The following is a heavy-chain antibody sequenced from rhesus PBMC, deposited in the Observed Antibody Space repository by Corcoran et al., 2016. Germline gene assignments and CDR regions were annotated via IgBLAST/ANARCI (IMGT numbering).Heavy chain of an antibody. D-gene: IGHD3-3*01. Sequence: QVQLQESGPGLVKPSETLSLTCAVSGASISSYWWSWIRQPPGSGLELIEEINGNRGSTYYHPSRKSRVTISKDASKNEFSLKLSAVTAADTAVYYCARARAGGYNFWSGYYWGQGVLVTVSS. CDR1: GASISSYW. CDR2: INGNRGST. CDR3: ARARAGGYNFWSGYY. J-gene: IGHJ4*01. V-gene: IGHV4-80*01.